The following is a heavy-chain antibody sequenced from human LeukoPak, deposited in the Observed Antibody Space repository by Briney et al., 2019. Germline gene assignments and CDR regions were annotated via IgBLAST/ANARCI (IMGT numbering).Heavy chain of an antibody. Sequence: EASVKVSCKASGYTFTGYYMHWVRQAPGQGLEWMGGIIPIFGTANYAQKFQGRVTITADESTSTAYMELSSLRSEDTAVYYCARRAIAARLVITNYFDYWGQGTLVTVSS. CDR2: IIPIFGTA. D-gene: IGHD6-6*01. CDR1: GYTFTGYY. V-gene: IGHV1-69*13. CDR3: ARRAIAARLVITNYFDY. J-gene: IGHJ4*02.